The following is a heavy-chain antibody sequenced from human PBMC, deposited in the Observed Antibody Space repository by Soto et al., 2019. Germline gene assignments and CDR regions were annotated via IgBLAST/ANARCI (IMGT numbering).Heavy chain of an antibody. J-gene: IGHJ6*02. D-gene: IGHD6-19*01. V-gene: IGHV3-30-3*01. CDR3: ARGHEIAVAGMDV. Sequence: QVQLVESGGGVVQPGRSLRLSCAASGFTFSSYAMHWVRQAPGKGLEWVAVISYDGSNKYYADSVKGRFTISRDNSNNTRYLQMNSLRAEDTAVYYCARGHEIAVAGMDVWGQGTTVTVSS. CDR1: GFTFSSYA. CDR2: ISYDGSNK.